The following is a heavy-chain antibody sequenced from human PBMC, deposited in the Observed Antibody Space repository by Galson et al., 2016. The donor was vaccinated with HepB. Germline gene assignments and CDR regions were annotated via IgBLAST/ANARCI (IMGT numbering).Heavy chain of an antibody. J-gene: IGHJ4*02. CDR1: GFPFTAYY. D-gene: IGHD3-10*01. CDR3: ARVPRRLMIQGLVILDY. Sequence: SVKVSCKASGFPFTAYYIHWVRQAPGQGLEYMGWINPYSGGTDYAQKFQGRVTMTRDTSITTAYMELSRLRSDDTAVYYCARVPRRLMIQGLVILDYWGQGTLVTVSS. CDR2: INPYSGGT. V-gene: IGHV1-2*02.